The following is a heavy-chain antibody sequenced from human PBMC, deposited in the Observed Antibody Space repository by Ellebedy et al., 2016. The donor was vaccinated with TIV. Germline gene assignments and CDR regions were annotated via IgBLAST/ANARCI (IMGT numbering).Heavy chain of an antibody. D-gene: IGHD6-19*01. CDR3: ARDLDKSSGWYGGAAY. CDR1: GFTFDSYA. V-gene: IGHV3-30-3*01. J-gene: IGHJ4*02. CDR2: ISHDGSSQ. Sequence: GESLKISCVASGFTFDSYAMHWVRQAPGKGLEWVAVISHDGSSQYYADSVKGRFTVSRDNSMTTVYLEMNSLRAEDTALDYYARDLDKSSGWYGGAAYWGQGTQVTVSS.